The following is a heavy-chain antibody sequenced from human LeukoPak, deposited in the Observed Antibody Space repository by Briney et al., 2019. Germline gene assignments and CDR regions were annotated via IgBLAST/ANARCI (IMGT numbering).Heavy chain of an antibody. J-gene: IGHJ4*02. D-gene: IGHD4-17*01. CDR1: GGTFSSYA. V-gene: IGHV1-69*13. CDR2: IIPIFGTA. Sequence: SVKVSCKASGGTFSSYAISWVRQAPGQGLEWMGGIIPIFGTANYAQKFQGRVTITADGSTSTAYMELSSLRSEDTAVYYCARDSYGDDLRGDYWGQGTLVTVSS. CDR3: ARDSYGDDLRGDY.